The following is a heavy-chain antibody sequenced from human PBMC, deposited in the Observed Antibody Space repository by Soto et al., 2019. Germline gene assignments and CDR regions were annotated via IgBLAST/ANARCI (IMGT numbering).Heavy chain of an antibody. Sequence: PSEPLSLTCPVSGGSISSGDYYWSWIRQPPGKGLEWIGYIYYSGSTYYNPSLKSRVTISVDTSKNQFSLKLSSVTAADTAVYYCARANWNYRYYYGMDVWGQGTTVTVSS. CDR2: IYYSGST. J-gene: IGHJ6*02. D-gene: IGHD1-7*01. CDR1: GGSISSGDYY. CDR3: ARANWNYRYYYGMDV. V-gene: IGHV4-30-4*01.